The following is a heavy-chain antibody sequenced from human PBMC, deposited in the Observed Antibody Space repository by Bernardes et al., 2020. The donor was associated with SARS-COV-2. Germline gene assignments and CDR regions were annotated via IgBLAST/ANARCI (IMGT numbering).Heavy chain of an antibody. D-gene: IGHD1-7*01. V-gene: IGHV1-18*01. CDR2: ISAYNGNT. Sequence: ASVKVSCKASGYTFTSYGISWVRQAPGQGLEWMGWISAYNGNTNYAQKLQGRVTMTTDTSTSTAYMELRSLRSDDTAVYYCARDGTGLHYYYYYGMDVWGQGTTVTVSS. CDR3: ARDGTGLHYYYYYGMDV. J-gene: IGHJ6*02. CDR1: GYTFTSYG.